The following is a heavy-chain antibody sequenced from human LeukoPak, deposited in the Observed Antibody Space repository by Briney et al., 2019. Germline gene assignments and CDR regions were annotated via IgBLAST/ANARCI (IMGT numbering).Heavy chain of an antibody. Sequence: GRSLRLSCAASGFTFSSYGMHWVRQAPGKGLEWVAVIWYDGSNKYYADSVKGRFTISRDNSKNTLYLQMNSLRAEDTAVYYCARALLRPERYYYYGMDVWGQGTTVTVSS. CDR1: GFTFSSYG. V-gene: IGHV3-33*01. CDR3: ARALLRPERYYYYGMDV. D-gene: IGHD2/OR15-2a*01. J-gene: IGHJ6*02. CDR2: IWYDGSNK.